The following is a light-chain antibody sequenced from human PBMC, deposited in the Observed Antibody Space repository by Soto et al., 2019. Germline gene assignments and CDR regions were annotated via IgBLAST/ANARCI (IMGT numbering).Light chain of an antibody. Sequence: DIVMTQSPLSLPVTPGEPASISCRSSQSLLHSNGYNYLDWYLQKPGQSPQLLIYLGSDRASGVPDRFSGSGSGTDFTLKISRVEAEDVALYFCMQALQPLYTFGQGTKLEIK. J-gene: IGKJ2*01. CDR3: MQALQPLYT. CDR1: QSLLHSNGYNY. V-gene: IGKV2-28*01. CDR2: LGS.